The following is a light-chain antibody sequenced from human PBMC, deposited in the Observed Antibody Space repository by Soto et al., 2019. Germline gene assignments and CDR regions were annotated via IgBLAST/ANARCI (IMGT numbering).Light chain of an antibody. CDR2: GNT. Sequence: QSVLTQPPSVSGAPGQRVTISCTGSSSNIGAGYEVNWYQHLPGAAPKLLIYGNTNRPSGVPDRFSGSKSGTSASLAITGLQAEDEADYYCQSYDSSLSALYVFGTGTKVTV. CDR3: QSYDSSLSALYV. CDR1: SSNIGAGYE. V-gene: IGLV1-40*01. J-gene: IGLJ1*01.